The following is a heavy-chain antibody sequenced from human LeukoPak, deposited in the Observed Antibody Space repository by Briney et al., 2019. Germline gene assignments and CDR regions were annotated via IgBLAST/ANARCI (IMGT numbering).Heavy chain of an antibody. Sequence: GGSLRLSCAAPGFTFSSYAMSWVRQAPGKGLEWVSAISGSGGNTYYADSVKGRFTISRDNSKNTLYLEMNSLRAEDTAVYYCAKRASSRWYADYWGQGTLVTVSS. D-gene: IGHD6-13*01. J-gene: IGHJ4*02. CDR2: ISGSGGNT. CDR3: AKRASSRWYADY. CDR1: GFTFSSYA. V-gene: IGHV3-23*01.